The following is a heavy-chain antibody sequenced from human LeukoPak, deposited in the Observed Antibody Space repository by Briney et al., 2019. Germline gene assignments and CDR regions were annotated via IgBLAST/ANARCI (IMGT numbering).Heavy chain of an antibody. D-gene: IGHD3-10*01. Sequence: GGSLRLSCAASGFTFSSYGMHWVRQAPGKGLEWVAVISYDGSNKYYADSVKGRFTISRDNSKNTLYLQMNSLRAEDTAVYYCAKTRKGPYYYGSGSYYSPSNDYGMDVWGQGTTVTVSS. V-gene: IGHV3-30*18. J-gene: IGHJ6*02. CDR2: ISYDGSNK. CDR3: AKTRKGPYYYGSGSYYSPSNDYGMDV. CDR1: GFTFSSYG.